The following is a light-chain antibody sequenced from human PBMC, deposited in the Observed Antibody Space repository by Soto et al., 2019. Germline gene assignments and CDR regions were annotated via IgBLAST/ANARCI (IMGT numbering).Light chain of an antibody. J-gene: IGKJ3*01. CDR3: LQDYNYPHT. CDR1: QGIRND. V-gene: IGKV1-6*01. CDR2: GAS. Sequence: AIQITQSPSSLSASVGDRVTITRRASQGIRNDLGWYQQKPGKAPKVLIYGASTLQSGVPSRFSGSGSGTDFTLTISSLQPEDFATYYCLQDYNYPHTFGPGTKVDIK.